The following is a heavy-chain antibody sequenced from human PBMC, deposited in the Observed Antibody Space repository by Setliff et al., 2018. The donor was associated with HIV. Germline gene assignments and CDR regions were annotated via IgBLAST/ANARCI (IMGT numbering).Heavy chain of an antibody. J-gene: IGHJ4*02. CDR1: GGSFSDYY. V-gene: IGHV4-4*09. Sequence: PSETLSLTCTVSGGSFSDYYRSWIRQPPGKGLEWIGYVYTSGSTNYNPSLKSRVTISVDTSKNQFSLKLSSATAADTAVYFCARGRGSSSSWPIDYWGQGTLVTVSS. D-gene: IGHD6-13*01. CDR3: ARGRGSSSSWPIDY. CDR2: VYTSGST.